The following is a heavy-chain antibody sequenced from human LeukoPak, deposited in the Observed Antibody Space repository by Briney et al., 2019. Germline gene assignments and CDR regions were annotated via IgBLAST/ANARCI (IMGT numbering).Heavy chain of an antibody. D-gene: IGHD6-13*01. CDR2: IYYSGST. Sequence: PSESLSLTCTISGGSISSGAYYWSWIPQHPGKGLVWIGYIYYSGSTYYNPSLKSRVTISEDTSKIDCSQERSSVTAADTAVYYCARRRPAFGIAAAGSTKAPELGWYFDLWGRGTLITVSS. V-gene: IGHV4-31*02. J-gene: IGHJ2*01. CDR1: GGSISSGAYY. CDR3: ARRRPAFGIAAAGSTKAPELGWYFDL.